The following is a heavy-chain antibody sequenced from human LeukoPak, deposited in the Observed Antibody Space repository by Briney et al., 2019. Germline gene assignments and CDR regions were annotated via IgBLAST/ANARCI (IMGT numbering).Heavy chain of an antibody. D-gene: IGHD3-16*02. CDR1: GGSISSYY. J-gene: IGHJ5*02. CDR3: ARDTLRPLDYIWGSYRLSTGWFDP. Sequence: PSETLSLTCTVSGGSISSYYWSWIRQPPGKGLEWIGYIYYSGSTNYNPSLKSRVTISVDTSKNQFFLKLSSVTAADTAVYYCARDTLRPLDYIWGSYRLSTGWFDPWGQGTLVTVSS. V-gene: IGHV4-59*01. CDR2: IYYSGST.